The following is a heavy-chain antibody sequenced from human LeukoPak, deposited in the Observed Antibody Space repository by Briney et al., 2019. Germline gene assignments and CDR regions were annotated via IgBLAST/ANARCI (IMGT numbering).Heavy chain of an antibody. D-gene: IGHD6-6*01. J-gene: IGHJ4*02. V-gene: IGHV4-39*07. CDR3: ARVDSSSSHIDY. CDR2: IYHSGST. Sequence: SETLSLTCTVSGGPISSSSYYWGWLRQPPGKGLEWIGSIYHSGSTYYNPSLKSRDTISVDTSNNQFSLKLSSVPAAGTAVYYCARVDSSSSHIDYWGQGTLVTVSS. CDR1: GGPISSSSYY.